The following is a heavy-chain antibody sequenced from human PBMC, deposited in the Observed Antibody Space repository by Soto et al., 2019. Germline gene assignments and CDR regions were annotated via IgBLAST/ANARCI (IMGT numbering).Heavy chain of an antibody. CDR3: ARDDSSSSYYYYYYGMDV. V-gene: IGHV3-21*01. J-gene: IGHJ6*02. D-gene: IGHD6-6*01. Sequence: SGGSLRLSCAASGFTFSSYSMNWVRQAPGKGLEWASSISSSSSYIYYADSVKGRFTISRDNAKNSLYLQMNSLRAEDTAVYYCARDDSSSSYYYYYYGMDVWGQGTTVTVSS. CDR1: GFTFSSYS. CDR2: ISSSSSYI.